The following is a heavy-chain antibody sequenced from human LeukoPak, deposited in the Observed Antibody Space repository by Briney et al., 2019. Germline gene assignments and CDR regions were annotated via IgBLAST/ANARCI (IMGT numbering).Heavy chain of an antibody. D-gene: IGHD2-15*01. CDR2: INSDGSST. CDR3: ARGGSWADNWFDP. Sequence: GGSLRLPCAASGFTFSSYWMHWVRQAPGKGLVWVSRINSDGSSTSYADSVKGRFTISRDNAKNTLYLQMNSLRAEDTAVYYCARGGSWADNWFDPWGQGTLVTVSS. CDR1: GFTFSSYW. J-gene: IGHJ5*02. V-gene: IGHV3-74*01.